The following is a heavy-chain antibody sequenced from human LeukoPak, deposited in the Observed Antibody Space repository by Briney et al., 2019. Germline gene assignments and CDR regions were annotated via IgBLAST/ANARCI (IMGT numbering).Heavy chain of an antibody. CDR2: TNLSGST. CDR1: GGPFRGSN. CDR3: ARGRITMIVVVPYYYGMDV. Sequence: PETLSLTCAVYGGPFRGSNWTGFRQPPGKGLEGIGETNLSGSTNYNPSLKSRVTISVDTSKNQFSLKLSSVTAADTAVYYCARGRITMIVVVPYYYGMDVWGQGTTVTVSS. V-gene: IGHV4-34*01. J-gene: IGHJ6*02. D-gene: IGHD3-22*01.